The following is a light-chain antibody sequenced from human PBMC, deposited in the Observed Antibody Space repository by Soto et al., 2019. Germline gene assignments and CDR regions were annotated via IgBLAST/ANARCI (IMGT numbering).Light chain of an antibody. Sequence: QSVLTQPPSASGSPGQSVTISCTGTSSDVGGYNYVSWYQQHPGKAPKLVIYEVSKRPSGVPDRFSGSKSGNTASLTVSGLQAEDEADYYCRSFAGISTVFGTGTKVNGL. CDR1: SSDVGGYNY. J-gene: IGLJ1*01. CDR2: EVS. V-gene: IGLV2-8*01. CDR3: RSFAGISTV.